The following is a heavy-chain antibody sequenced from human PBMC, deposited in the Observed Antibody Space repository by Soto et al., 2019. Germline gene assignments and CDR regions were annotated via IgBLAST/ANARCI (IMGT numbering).Heavy chain of an antibody. CDR1: GGSISSSSYY. CDR2: IYYSGST. CDR3: AGRALETARVTHRPDLDY. J-gene: IGHJ4*02. Sequence: SETLSLTCTVSGGSISSSSYYWGWIRQPPGKGLEWIGSIYYSGSTYYNPSFKSRGTIAENTSKNQFSLKLTSVTAADTAVYYCAGRALETARVTHRPDLDYWGQGTLVTVSS. V-gene: IGHV4-39*01. D-gene: IGHD5-18*01.